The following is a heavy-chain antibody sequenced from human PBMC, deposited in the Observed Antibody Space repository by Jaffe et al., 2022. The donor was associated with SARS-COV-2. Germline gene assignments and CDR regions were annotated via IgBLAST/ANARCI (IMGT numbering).Heavy chain of an antibody. Sequence: QVQLVQSGAEVKKPGASVKVSCKASGYTFTSYGISWVRQAPGQGLEWMGWISAYNGNTNYAQKLQGRVTMTTDTSTSTAYMELRSLRSDDTAVYYCARTPGTYYDFWSGYHNWFDPWGQGTLVTVSS. V-gene: IGHV1-18*01. CDR2: ISAYNGNT. J-gene: IGHJ5*02. D-gene: IGHD3-3*01. CDR3: ARTPGTYYDFWSGYHNWFDP. CDR1: GYTFTSYG.